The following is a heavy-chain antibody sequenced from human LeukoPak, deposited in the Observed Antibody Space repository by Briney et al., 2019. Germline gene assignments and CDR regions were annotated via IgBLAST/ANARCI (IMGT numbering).Heavy chain of an antibody. CDR3: ARAQGGTGSWYEDDGH. Sequence: GGSESLLCAASGFPFYDYGVSWVRQAPGKGLERVSGINWNGGRTGYVDSVKGRFTISRDNAKNSLYLQMNSLRAEDTALYYCARAQGGTGSWYEDDGHWGQGTLVTVSS. V-gene: IGHV3-20*04. D-gene: IGHD6-13*01. CDR1: GFPFYDYG. J-gene: IGHJ4*02. CDR2: INWNGGRT.